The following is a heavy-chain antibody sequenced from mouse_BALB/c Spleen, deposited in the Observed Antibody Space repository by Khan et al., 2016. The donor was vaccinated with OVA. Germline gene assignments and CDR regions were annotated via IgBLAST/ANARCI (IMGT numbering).Heavy chain of an antibody. J-gene: IGHJ4*01. CDR3: ARENYYGSSHYAMDY. CDR1: GYTFTSSW. D-gene: IGHD1-1*01. Sequence: DLVKPGASAKLSCKASGYTFTSSWINWIKQRPGQGLEWIGRISPGSGTPYYNEMFKGKATLTVDTSSSTAYIQLSSLSSEDSAVYVCARENYYGSSHYAMDYWGQGTSVTVSS. CDR2: ISPGSGTP. V-gene: IGHV1S41*01.